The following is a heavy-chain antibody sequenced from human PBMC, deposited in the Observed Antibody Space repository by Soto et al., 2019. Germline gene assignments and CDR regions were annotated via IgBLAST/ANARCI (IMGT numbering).Heavy chain of an antibody. J-gene: IGHJ6*02. CDR2: ISYDGSNK. D-gene: IGHD3-22*01. CDR1: GFTFSSYG. V-gene: IGHV3-30*03. Sequence: QVQLVESGGGVVQPGRSLRLSCAASGFTFSSYGMHWVRQAPGKGLEWVAVISYDGSNKYYADSVKGRFTISRDNSKNTRYXXMXSXTAEETAVYYCASNLPSYYYDSSGYSAYYYYYGMDVWGQGTTVTVSS. CDR3: ASNLPSYYYDSSGYSAYYYYYGMDV.